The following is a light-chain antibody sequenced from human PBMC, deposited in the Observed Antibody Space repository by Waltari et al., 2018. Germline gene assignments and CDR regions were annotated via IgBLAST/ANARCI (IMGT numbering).Light chain of an antibody. CDR1: QSVFHTNNKNY. CDR2: WAS. V-gene: IGKV4-1*01. J-gene: IGKJ4*01. Sequence: DIVLTQSPDSLAVSLGERATISCRSTQSVFHTNNKNYLAWYQQKPGQPPRLLFYWASTRESGVPDRFSGSGSWTDFTLAISSLQAEDVATYFCQQYYSSPLTFGGGTKVEFK. CDR3: QQYYSSPLT.